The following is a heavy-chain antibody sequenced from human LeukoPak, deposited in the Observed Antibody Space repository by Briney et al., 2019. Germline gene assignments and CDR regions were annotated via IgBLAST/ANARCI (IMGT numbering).Heavy chain of an antibody. J-gene: IGHJ6*02. CDR1: GFTFRNDW. Sequence: GGSLPLSCVASGFTFRNDWMSWLGQAPGKGLEWVGRIKSKPDGGTTDYAAPVKGRFSISRDDSKKPLYLQMNSLKTEDSAVYYCTAGLLYFGPLYYYYVMDVWGQRTTVTVSS. CDR3: TAGLLYFGPLYYYYVMDV. D-gene: IGHD3-9*01. CDR2: IKSKPDGGTT. V-gene: IGHV3-15*01.